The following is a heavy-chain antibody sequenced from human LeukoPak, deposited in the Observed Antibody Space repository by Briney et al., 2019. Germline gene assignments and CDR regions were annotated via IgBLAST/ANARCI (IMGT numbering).Heavy chain of an antibody. V-gene: IGHV3-66*01. Sequence: GGSLRLSCAASGFTVSSNYMSWVRQAPGKGLEWVSMIYSGGSTSYADSVKGRFTISRDNSKNTLYLQMSSLRAEDTAVYYCARARVSGTRSNWFDPWGQGTLVTVSS. J-gene: IGHJ5*02. D-gene: IGHD2-2*01. CDR1: GFTVSSNY. CDR3: ARARVSGTRSNWFDP. CDR2: IYSGGST.